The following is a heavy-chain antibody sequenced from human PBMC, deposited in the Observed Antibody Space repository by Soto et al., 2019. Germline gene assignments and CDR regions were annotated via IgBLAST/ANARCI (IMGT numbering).Heavy chain of an antibody. D-gene: IGHD3-10*01. CDR1: GFAFSSQA. Sequence: LRLSCAATGFAFSSQAMSWVRQAPGKGLEWVSGISGSGGTIYYADSVKGRFTISRDNSKSTLYLQMNSLRAADTAVYYCAKVLLWFGQRFGLDVWGQGILVTVSS. CDR3: AKVLLWFGQRFGLDV. J-gene: IGHJ6*02. CDR2: ISGSGGTI. V-gene: IGHV3-23*01.